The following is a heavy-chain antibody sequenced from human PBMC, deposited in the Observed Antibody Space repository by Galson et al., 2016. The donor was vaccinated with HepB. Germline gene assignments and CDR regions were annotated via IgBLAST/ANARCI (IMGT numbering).Heavy chain of an antibody. CDR1: GFTFSTYA. CDR2: TWYDEGDDGGNE. Sequence: SLRLSCAASGFTFSTYAMHWVRQAPGKGLEWVAVTWYDEGDDGGNECYADSVKGRFTISRDNSRQTLYLQMNTLRADDTAVYFCGRDRGRRNGYSIVDYWGRGTLVTVSS. D-gene: IGHD5-24*01. CDR3: GRDRGRRNGYSIVDY. J-gene: IGHJ4*02. V-gene: IGHV3-33*01.